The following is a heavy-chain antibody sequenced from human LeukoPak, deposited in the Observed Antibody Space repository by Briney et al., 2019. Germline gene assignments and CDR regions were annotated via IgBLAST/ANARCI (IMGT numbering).Heavy chain of an antibody. V-gene: IGHV3-9*01. Sequence: GRSLRLSCAASGFTFDDYAMHWVRQAPGKGLEWVSGISWNSGSIGYADSVKGRFTISRDNAKNSLYLQMNSLRAEDTALYYCAKDLTPAGWYFHLWGRGTLVTVSS. CDR2: ISWNSGSI. D-gene: IGHD3-9*01. J-gene: IGHJ2*01. CDR1: GFTFDDYA. CDR3: AKDLTPAGWYFHL.